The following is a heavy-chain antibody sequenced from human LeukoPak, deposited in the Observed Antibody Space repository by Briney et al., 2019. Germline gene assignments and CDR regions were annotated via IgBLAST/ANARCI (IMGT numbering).Heavy chain of an antibody. V-gene: IGHV4-38-2*02. J-gene: IGHJ3*02. CDR1: GYSISSGYY. Sequence: SETLSLTCTVSGYSISSGYYWGWIRQPPGKGLEWIGSIYHSGSTYYNPSLKSRVTISVDTSKNQFSLKLSSVTAADTAVYYCARADAFDIWGQGTMVTVSS. CDR3: ARADAFDI. CDR2: IYHSGST.